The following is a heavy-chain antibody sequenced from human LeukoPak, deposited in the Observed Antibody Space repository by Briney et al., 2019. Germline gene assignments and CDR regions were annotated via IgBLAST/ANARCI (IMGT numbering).Heavy chain of an antibody. Sequence: ASVKVSCKASGYTFTQYYMHWVRQAPGQGPEWMGWINPNSGDTNYLQKFQGRVTITRNTSISTAYMELSSLRSEDTAVYYCARRPAATSPSYAGDWYFDLWGRGTLVTVSS. CDR2: INPNSGDT. V-gene: IGHV1-2*02. CDR1: GYTFTQYY. J-gene: IGHJ2*01. CDR3: ARRPAATSPSYAGDWYFDL. D-gene: IGHD2-2*01.